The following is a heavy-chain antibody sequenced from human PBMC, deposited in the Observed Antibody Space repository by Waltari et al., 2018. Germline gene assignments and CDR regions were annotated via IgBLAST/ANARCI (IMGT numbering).Heavy chain of an antibody. Sequence: QVQLVQSGAEVKKHGSSVKVSCKASGSTFSSDASSWVRTAPGQGLEWMGGIIPIFGTANYAQKFQGRVTITTDESTSTAYMELSSLRSEDTAVYYCARVYCGGDCYTYYFDYWGQGTLVTVSS. CDR1: GSTFSSDA. CDR2: IIPIFGTA. V-gene: IGHV1-69*05. D-gene: IGHD2-21*01. CDR3: ARVYCGGDCYTYYFDY. J-gene: IGHJ4*02.